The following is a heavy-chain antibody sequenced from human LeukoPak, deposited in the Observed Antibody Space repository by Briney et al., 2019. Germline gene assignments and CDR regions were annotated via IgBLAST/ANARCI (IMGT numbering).Heavy chain of an antibody. CDR3: AKGGDYCSSTSCPLYFDY. V-gene: IGHV3-23*01. Sequence: GGSLRLSCAASGFTFSSYAVSWVRQAPGKGLEWVSAISGSGGSTYYADSVKGRFTISRDNSKNTLYLQMNSLRAEDTAVYYCAKGGDYCSSTSCPLYFDYWGQGTLVTVSS. CDR1: GFTFSSYA. J-gene: IGHJ4*02. D-gene: IGHD2-2*01. CDR2: ISGSGGST.